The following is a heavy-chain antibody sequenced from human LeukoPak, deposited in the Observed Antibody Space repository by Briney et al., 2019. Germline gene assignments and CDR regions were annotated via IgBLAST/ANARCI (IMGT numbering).Heavy chain of an antibody. CDR2: IYYRGGT. V-gene: IGHV4-59*11. Sequence: PSETLSLTCTVSGGSISSHYWTWIRQPPGKGLEWIGYIYYRGGTNYNPSLKSRVTISVDTSKNQFSLKLSSVTAADTAVYYCARYGGYGYFDYWGQGTLVTVSS. CDR1: GGSISSHY. D-gene: IGHD4-17*01. J-gene: IGHJ4*02. CDR3: ARYGGYGYFDY.